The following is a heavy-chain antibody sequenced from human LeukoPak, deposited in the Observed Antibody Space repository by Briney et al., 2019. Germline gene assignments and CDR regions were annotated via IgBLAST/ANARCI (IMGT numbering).Heavy chain of an antibody. V-gene: IGHV3-53*01. CDR1: GFTFSSYA. J-gene: IGHJ6*03. D-gene: IGHD6-6*01. CDR3: ARADYTSSSQYSYYFYMDV. Sequence: HPGGSLRLSCAASGFTFSSYAMSWVRQAPGKGLEWVSVIYSGGTTYYADSVKGRFTISRDNSENTLYLQLNSLRAEDTAVYYCARADYTSSSQYSYYFYMDVWGTGTTVTVSS. CDR2: IYSGGTT.